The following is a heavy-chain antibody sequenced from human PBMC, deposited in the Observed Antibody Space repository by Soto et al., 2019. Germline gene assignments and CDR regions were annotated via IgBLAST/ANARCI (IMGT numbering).Heavy chain of an antibody. CDR2: LHYSGNC. CDR3: ARQGFGSIHGLVDV. J-gene: IGHJ6*02. D-gene: IGHD5-18*01. V-gene: IGHV4-59*08. Sequence: QVQLQESGPGLVKPSETLSLTCTVSGGSISNYYCSWFRQPPGKVLEWVGLLHYSGNCDYNPSLRSRLTISEHTTKTQYALRLKSATAADTALYFWARQGFGSIHGLVDVWVQLFTDIVSS. CDR1: GGSISNYY.